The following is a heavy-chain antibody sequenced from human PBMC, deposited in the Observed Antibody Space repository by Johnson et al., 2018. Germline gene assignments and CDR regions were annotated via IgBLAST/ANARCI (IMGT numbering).Heavy chain of an antibody. Sequence: QVQLQESGPGLVKPSETLSLTCTVSGGSISSSSYYWGWIRQPPGKGLEWIGSIYYSGSTYYNPSLKSRVTISVDTSKNQFSLKLSSVTAADTAVYYCARDLYSDCGGDCYPSGAFDIWGQGTMVTVSS. CDR2: IYYSGST. J-gene: IGHJ3*02. CDR1: GGSISSSSYY. D-gene: IGHD2-21*02. CDR3: ARDLYSDCGGDCYPSGAFDI. V-gene: IGHV4-39*02.